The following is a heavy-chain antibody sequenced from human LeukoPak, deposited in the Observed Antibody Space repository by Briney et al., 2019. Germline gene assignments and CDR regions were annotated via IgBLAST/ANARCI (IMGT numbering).Heavy chain of an antibody. CDR1: GYSFTSYW. D-gene: IGHD5-12*01. CDR2: IYPGDSDT. J-gene: IGHJ4*02. Sequence: GESLKISCKGSGYSFTSYWIGWVRQMPGKGLEWMGIIYPGDSDTRYSLSFQGQVTISADKSISTAYLQWSSLKASDTAMYYCARHGGAGYSGYDSRYYFDYWGQGTLVTVSS. CDR3: ARHGGAGYSGYDSRYYFDY. V-gene: IGHV5-51*01.